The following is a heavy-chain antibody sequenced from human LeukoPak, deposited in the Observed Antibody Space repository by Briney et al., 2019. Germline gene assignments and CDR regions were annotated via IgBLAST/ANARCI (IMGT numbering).Heavy chain of an antibody. CDR2: INPNSGGT. J-gene: IGHJ5*02. CDR1: GYTFTGYY. D-gene: IGHD6-13*01. Sequence: ASVKVSRKASGYTFTGYYMHWVRQAPGQGLEGMGWINPNSGGTNYAQKFQGRVTMTRDTSISTAYMELSRLRSDDTAVYYCARGVIAAAGTEWFDPWGQGTLVTVSS. V-gene: IGHV1-2*02. CDR3: ARGVIAAAGTEWFDP.